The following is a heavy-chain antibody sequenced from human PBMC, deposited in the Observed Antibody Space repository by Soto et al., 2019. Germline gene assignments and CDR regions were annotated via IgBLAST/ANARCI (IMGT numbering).Heavy chain of an antibody. CDR3: ARDPSNYSATVLKLRYFDY. D-gene: IGHD1-26*01. CDR2: ISYDGSNK. CDR1: GFTFSSYA. Sequence: PGGSLRLSCAASGFTFSSYAMHWVRRAPGKGLEWVAVISYDGSNKYYADSVKGRFTISRDNSKNTLYLQMNSLRAEDTAVYYCARDPSNYSATVLKLRYFDYWGQGTLVTVSS. V-gene: IGHV3-30-3*01. J-gene: IGHJ4*02.